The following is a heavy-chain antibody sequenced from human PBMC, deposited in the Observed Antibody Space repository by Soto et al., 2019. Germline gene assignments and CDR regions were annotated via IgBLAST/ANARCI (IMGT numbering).Heavy chain of an antibody. CDR2: LNHSGST. CDR3: ARGADRSVYNWFDP. CDR1: GGSFSGYY. V-gene: IGHV4-34*01. J-gene: IGHJ5*02. Sequence: QVQLQQWGAGLLKPSETLSLTCAVYGGSFSGYYWSWIRQPPGKGLEWIGELNHSGSTNYNPSLKSRVTIAVDTSKNQFSLELSAVTAADTAVYYGARGADRSVYNWFDPWGQGTLVTVSS. D-gene: IGHD3-16*02.